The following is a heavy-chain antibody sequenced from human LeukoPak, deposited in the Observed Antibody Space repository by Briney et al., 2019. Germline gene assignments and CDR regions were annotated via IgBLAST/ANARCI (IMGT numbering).Heavy chain of an antibody. CDR3: ARYGGYSSSWYRGVWFDP. J-gene: IGHJ5*02. V-gene: IGHV4-30-2*02. Sequence: KTSQTLSLTCSVSGGSISGANYYWSWIRQPPGKGLEWIGCISQGGSTYYNPSLKSRVTISVDTSKNQFSLKLSSVTAADTAVYYCARYGGYSSSWYRGVWFDPWGQGTLVTVSS. D-gene: IGHD6-13*01. CDR2: ISQGGST. CDR1: GGSISGANYY.